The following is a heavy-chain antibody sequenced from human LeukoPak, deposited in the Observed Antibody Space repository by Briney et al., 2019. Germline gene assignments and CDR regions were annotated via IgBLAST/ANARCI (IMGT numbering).Heavy chain of an antibody. V-gene: IGHV3-66*01. CDR3: ARDTLDGYFDY. CDR2: IYGGGSA. D-gene: IGHD2/OR15-2a*01. Sequence: GGSLRLSCAASGFTVSSNYMNWVRQAPGKGLEWVSIIYGGGSAYYADSVKGRFTISRDNSKNTLYLEMNSLRAEDTAVYYCARDTLDGYFDYWGQGTLVTVSS. J-gene: IGHJ4*02. CDR1: GFTVSSNY.